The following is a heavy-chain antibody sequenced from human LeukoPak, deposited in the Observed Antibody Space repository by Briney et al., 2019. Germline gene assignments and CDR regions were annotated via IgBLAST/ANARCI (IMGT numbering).Heavy chain of an antibody. Sequence: PGGSLRLSCAASGFTFRSSGMHWVRQPPGKGLEWVAVIYYDASNKLYADSVKGRFTISRDNSKNMLYLQMNSLRVDDTAVYYCARDRSHYVDYWGQGTLVTVSS. CDR2: IYYDASNK. D-gene: IGHD3-10*01. CDR1: GFTFRSSG. CDR3: ARDRSHYVDY. J-gene: IGHJ4*02. V-gene: IGHV3-33*01.